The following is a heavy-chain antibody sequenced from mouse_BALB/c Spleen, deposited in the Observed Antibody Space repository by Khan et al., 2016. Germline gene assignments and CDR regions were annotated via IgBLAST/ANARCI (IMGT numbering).Heavy chain of an antibody. CDR2: IDPSDSET. J-gene: IGHJ3*01. CDR1: GYTFTSYW. Sequence: QVQLRQSGTELVIPGAPVKLSCKASGYTFTSYWMNWVKQRPGRGLEWIGRIDPSDSETHYNQKFKDKATLTVDISSSTAYIQLSSLTSEDSAVXYCARRGYGTWFAYWGQGTLVTVSA. D-gene: IGHD1-1*01. CDR3: ARRGYGTWFAY. V-gene: IGHV1-69*01.